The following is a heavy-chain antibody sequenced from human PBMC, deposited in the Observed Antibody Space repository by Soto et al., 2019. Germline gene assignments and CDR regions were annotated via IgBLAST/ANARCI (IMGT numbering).Heavy chain of an antibody. D-gene: IGHD6-13*01. V-gene: IGHV4-59*08. CDR3: ARRSGYSSSWYWDYYYYYGMDV. CDR2: IYYSGST. Sequence: SETLSLTCTVSGGSISSYYWSWIRQPPGKGLEWIGYIYYSGSTNYNPSLKSRVTISVDTSKNQFSLKLSSVTAADTAVYYCARRSGYSSSWYWDYYYYYGMDVWGQGTTVT. J-gene: IGHJ6*02. CDR1: GGSISSYY.